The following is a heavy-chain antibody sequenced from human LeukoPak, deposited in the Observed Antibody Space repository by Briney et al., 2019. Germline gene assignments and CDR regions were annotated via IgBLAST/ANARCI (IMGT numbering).Heavy chain of an antibody. D-gene: IGHD3-3*01. CDR3: ARRGYDFWSGHYALDY. CDR1: GYTFTSYG. V-gene: IGHV1-18*01. Sequence: ASVKVSCKASGYTFTSYGISWVRQAPGQGLEWMGWISAYNGNTNYAQKLQGRVTMTTDTSTSTAYMELRSLRSDDTAVYYCARRGYDFWSGHYALDYWGQGTLVTVSS. CDR2: ISAYNGNT. J-gene: IGHJ4*02.